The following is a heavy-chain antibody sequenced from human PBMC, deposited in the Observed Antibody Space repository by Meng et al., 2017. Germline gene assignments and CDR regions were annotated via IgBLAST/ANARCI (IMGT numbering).Heavy chain of an antibody. CDR2: INPKSGDT. Sequence: QGKLVQFGAEVKKPGASGKVSCKPSGYNFPDYYIPWVRRAPGQGLEWMGRINPKSGDTHYAQKFQARVTMTGDTSISTAYMELSGLRSDDTAMYYCARDEDISAAGKLFGDYWGQGTLVTVSS. V-gene: IGHV1-2*06. J-gene: IGHJ4*02. CDR1: GYNFPDYY. CDR3: ARDEDISAAGKLFGDY. D-gene: IGHD6-25*01.